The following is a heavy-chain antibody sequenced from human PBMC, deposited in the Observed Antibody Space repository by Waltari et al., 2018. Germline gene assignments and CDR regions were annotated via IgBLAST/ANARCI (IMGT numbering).Heavy chain of an antibody. J-gene: IGHJ4*02. Sequence: QVQLQESGPGLVKPSQTLSLTCTVSGGSISSGSYYWSWIRQPAGKGLEWIGRIYTSGSTNYNPSLKSRVTISVDTSKIQFSLKLSSVTAADTAVYYCARGDITAAAGTPPLGYWGQGTLVTVSS. D-gene: IGHD6-13*01. V-gene: IGHV4-61*02. CDR2: IYTSGST. CDR1: GGSISSGSYY. CDR3: ARGDITAAAGTPPLGY.